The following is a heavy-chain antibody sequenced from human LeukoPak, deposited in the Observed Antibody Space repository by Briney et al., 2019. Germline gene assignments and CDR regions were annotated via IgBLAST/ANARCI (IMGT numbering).Heavy chain of an antibody. V-gene: IGHV3-30*02. J-gene: IGHJ4*02. Sequence: GGSLRLSCAASGFIFSSYGMHWGRQAPGKGLEWVAIICHDGSNKYYADSVKGRFTISRDNSKNTLYLQMNSLRAEDTAVYYCAKDGGGGKYYDFWSGYPGILGYWGQGTLVTVSS. D-gene: IGHD3-3*01. CDR1: GFIFSSYG. CDR2: ICHDGSNK. CDR3: AKDGGGGKYYDFWSGYPGILGY.